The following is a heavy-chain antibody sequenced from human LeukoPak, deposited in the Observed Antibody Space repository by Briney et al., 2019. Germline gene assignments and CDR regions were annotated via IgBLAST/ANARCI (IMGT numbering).Heavy chain of an antibody. Sequence: SVKVSCKASGGTFSSYAISWVRQAPGQGLEWMGRIIPILGISNYAQKFQGRVTITADKSTSTDYMELSSLRSEDTAVYYCARDGLDIVVVPAAPTEWWWFDPWGQGTLVTVSS. J-gene: IGHJ5*02. CDR3: ARDGLDIVVVPAAPTEWWWFDP. D-gene: IGHD2-2*03. CDR1: GGTFSSYA. CDR2: IIPILGIS. V-gene: IGHV1-69*04.